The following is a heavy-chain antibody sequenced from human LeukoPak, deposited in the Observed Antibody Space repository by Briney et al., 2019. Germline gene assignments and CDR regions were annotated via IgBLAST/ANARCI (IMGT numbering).Heavy chain of an antibody. CDR3: ARDSVIIVAGYDFWSGYYTADY. CDR2: ISAYNGNT. J-gene: IGHJ4*02. V-gene: IGHV1-18*01. D-gene: IGHD3-3*01. CDR1: GYTFTSYG. Sequence: ASVKVSCKASGYTFTSYGISWVRQAPGQGLEWMGWISAYNGNTNYAQKLQGRVTMTTDTSTSTAYMELRSLRSDDTAVYYCARDSVIIVAGYDFWSGYYTADYWGQGTLVTVSS.